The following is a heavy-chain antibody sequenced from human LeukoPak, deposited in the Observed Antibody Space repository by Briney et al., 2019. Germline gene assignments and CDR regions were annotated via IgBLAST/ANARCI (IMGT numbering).Heavy chain of an antibody. J-gene: IGHJ3*02. Sequence: SVKVSCKASGGTFSSYAISWVRQAPGQGLEWMGGIIPIFGTANYAQKFQGRVTITTDESTSTAYMELSSLRSEDTAVYYCARGYDFWSLKQKRRDDIWGQGTMVTVSS. CDR1: GGTFSSYA. CDR3: ARGYDFWSLKQKRRDDI. V-gene: IGHV1-69*05. D-gene: IGHD3-3*01. CDR2: IIPIFGTA.